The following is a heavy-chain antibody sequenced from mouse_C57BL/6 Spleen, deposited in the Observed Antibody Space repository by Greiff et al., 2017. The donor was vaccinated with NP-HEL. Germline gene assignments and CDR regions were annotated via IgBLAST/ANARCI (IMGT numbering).Heavy chain of an antibody. CDR3: ASGGRWYFDV. V-gene: IGHV1-82*01. J-gene: IGHJ1*03. CDR2: IYPGDGDT. CDR1: GYAFSSSW. Sequence: VQLQQSGPELVKPGASVKISCKASGYAFSSSWMNWVKQRPGKGLEWIGRIYPGDGDTNYNGKFTGKATLTADKSSSKAYMQLSSLTSEDSAVYFCASGGRWYFDVWGTGTTVTVSS. D-gene: IGHD1-1*02.